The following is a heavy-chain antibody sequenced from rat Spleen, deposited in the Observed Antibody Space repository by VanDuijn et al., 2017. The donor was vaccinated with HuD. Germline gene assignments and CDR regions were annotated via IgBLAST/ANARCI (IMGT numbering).Heavy chain of an antibody. V-gene: IGHV5-29*01. CDR2: ISADGTNT. CDR1: GFTFNNYG. D-gene: IGHD2-2*01. Sequence: EVQLVESGGGLVQPGRSLKLSCAASGFTFNNYGMAWVRQAPTKGLEWVATISADGTNTYYRDSVKGRFTIARDDVRSTLYLQMDSLRSEDTASYYCTRAGFLRDWYFDFWGPRTMVTVSS. CDR3: TRAGFLRDWYFDF. J-gene: IGHJ1*01.